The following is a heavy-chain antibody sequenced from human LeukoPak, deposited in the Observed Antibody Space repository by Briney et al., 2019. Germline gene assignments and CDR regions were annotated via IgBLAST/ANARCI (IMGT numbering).Heavy chain of an antibody. Sequence: PSETLSLTCVVSGGSISSTIFYWGRIRQPPGKGLEWIGNIYYSGSTYYNPSLKSRVTISVDTSKNQFSLKLSSVTAADTAVYYCASLDYYYHYMDVWGKGTTVTVS. CDR1: GGSISSTIFY. V-gene: IGHV4-39*01. CDR2: IYYSGST. CDR3: ASLDYYYHYMDV. J-gene: IGHJ6*03.